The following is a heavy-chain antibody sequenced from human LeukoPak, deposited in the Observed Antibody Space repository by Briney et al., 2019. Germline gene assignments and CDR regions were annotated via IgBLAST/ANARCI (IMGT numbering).Heavy chain of an antibody. Sequence: SETLTLTCTVSGGSISSYYWSWLRQPTGKGLEWIGCNYTSGSTNYNPSLKSRVTMSVDTSKNQFSLKLSSVTAADTAVYYCARIRYCSSTSCYAGVHWFDPWGQGTLVTVSS. D-gene: IGHD2-2*01. CDR1: GGSISSYY. CDR2: NYTSGST. CDR3: ARIRYCSSTSCYAGVHWFDP. V-gene: IGHV4-4*07. J-gene: IGHJ5*02.